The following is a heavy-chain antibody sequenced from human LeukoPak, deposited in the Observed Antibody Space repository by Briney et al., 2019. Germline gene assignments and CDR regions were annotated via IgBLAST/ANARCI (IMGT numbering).Heavy chain of an antibody. D-gene: IGHD5-18*01. CDR3: ARVDTVMAYYFDL. J-gene: IGHJ4*02. CDR1: GFTVSTNC. CDR2: IYSGGTT. V-gene: IGHV3-53*04. Sequence: GGSLRLSCAASGFTVSTNCMTWVRQAPGKGLEWVSTIYSGGTTYYADSVMGRFTISRHNSRNTLYLQMNSLRAEDTDVYYCARVDTVMAYYFDLWGQGTLVTVSS.